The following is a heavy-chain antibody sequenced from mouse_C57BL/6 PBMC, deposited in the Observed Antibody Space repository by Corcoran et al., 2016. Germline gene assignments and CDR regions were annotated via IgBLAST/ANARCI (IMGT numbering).Heavy chain of an antibody. J-gene: IGHJ1*03. CDR3: ARSLYGSSYGWYFDV. CDR2: IYPGSGNT. CDR1: GYTFTDYY. Sequence: QVQLKQSGAELVRPGASVKLSCKASGYTFTDYYINWVKQRPGQGLEWIARIYPGSGNTYYNEKFKGKATLTAEKSSSTAYMQLSSLTSEDSAVYFCARSLYGSSYGWYFDVWGTGTTVTVSS. D-gene: IGHD1-1*01. V-gene: IGHV1-76*01.